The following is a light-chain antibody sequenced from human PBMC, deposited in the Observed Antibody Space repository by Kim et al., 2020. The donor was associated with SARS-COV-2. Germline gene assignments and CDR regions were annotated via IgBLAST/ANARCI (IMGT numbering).Light chain of an antibody. J-gene: IGKJ1*01. CDR1: QGISSY. CDR3: QQLNSYPRT. V-gene: IGKV1-9*01. CDR2: TAS. Sequence: ASVGDRVTITCRASQGISSYLAWYQQKPGKAPNLLIYTASTLQSGVPSRFSGSGSGTEFTLTISSLQPEDFATYYCQQLNSYPRTFGQGTKVDIK.